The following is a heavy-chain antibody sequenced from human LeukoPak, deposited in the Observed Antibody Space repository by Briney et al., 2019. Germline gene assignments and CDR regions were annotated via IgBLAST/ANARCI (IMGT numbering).Heavy chain of an antibody. CDR1: GYTFTGSY. V-gene: IGHV1-2*02. CDR3: ARVGANIAYRGGDCYLFDY. CDR2: INPNSGGT. Sequence: ASVKVSCKASGYTFTGSYMHWVRQAPGQGLEWMGWINPNSGGTNYAQKFQGRVTMTRDTSISTAYMELSRLRSDDTAVYYCARVGANIAYRGGDCYLFDYWGQGTLVTVSS. D-gene: IGHD2-21*02. J-gene: IGHJ4*02.